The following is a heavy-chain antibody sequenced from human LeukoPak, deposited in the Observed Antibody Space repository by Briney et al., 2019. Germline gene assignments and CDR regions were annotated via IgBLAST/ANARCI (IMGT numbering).Heavy chain of an antibody. CDR3: ARDANDAVYYYYGMDV. D-gene: IGHD4/OR15-4a*01. V-gene: IGHV3-11*01. CDR2: ISSSGSTI. CDR1: GFTFSDYY. J-gene: IGHJ6*02. Sequence: GGSLRLSYAASGFTFSDYYMSWIRQAPGKGLEWVSYISSSGSTIYYADSVKGRFTISRDNAKNSLYLQMNSLRAEDTAVYYCARDANDAVYYYYGMDVWGQGTTVTVSS.